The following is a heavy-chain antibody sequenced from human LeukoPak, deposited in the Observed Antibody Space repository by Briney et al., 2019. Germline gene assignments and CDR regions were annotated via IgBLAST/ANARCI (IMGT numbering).Heavy chain of an antibody. D-gene: IGHD1-26*01. J-gene: IGHJ1*01. CDR2: IYSGGST. Sequence: PGGSLRLSCAASGFTFSSYGMSWVRQAPGKGLEWVSVIYSGGSTYYADSVKGRFTISRDNSKNTLYLQMNSLRAEDTAVYYCARGLYYREYFQHWGQGTLVTVSS. CDR3: ARGLYYREYFQH. CDR1: GFTFSSYG. V-gene: IGHV3-53*05.